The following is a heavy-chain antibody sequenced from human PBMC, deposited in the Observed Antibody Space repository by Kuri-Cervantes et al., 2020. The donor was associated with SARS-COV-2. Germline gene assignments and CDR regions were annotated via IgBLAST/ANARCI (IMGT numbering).Heavy chain of an antibody. Sequence: GTLSLTCAASGFTFSNAWMSWVRQAPGKGLEWVGRIKSKTDGGTTDYAAPVKGRFTISRDDSKNTLYLQMNSLKTEDTAVYYCTTVESITIFGVASYFDYWGQGTLVTVSS. V-gene: IGHV3-15*01. D-gene: IGHD3-3*01. CDR1: GFTFSNAW. J-gene: IGHJ4*02. CDR3: TTVESITIFGVASYFDY. CDR2: IKSKTDGGTT.